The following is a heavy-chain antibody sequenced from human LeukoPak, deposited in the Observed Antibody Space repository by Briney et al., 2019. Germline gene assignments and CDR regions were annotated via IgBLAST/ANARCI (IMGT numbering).Heavy chain of an antibody. J-gene: IGHJ4*02. CDR3: ARDRNPGYSGYFDY. D-gene: IGHD5-12*01. CDR2: ISSNGGST. V-gene: IGHV3-64*01. CDR1: GFTFSSYA. Sequence: PGGSLRLSCAASGFTFSSYAMHWVRQAPGKGLEYVSAISSNGGSTYYANSVKGRFTISRDNSKNTLYLQMGSLRAEDMAVYYCARDRNPGYSGYFDYWGQGTLVTVSS.